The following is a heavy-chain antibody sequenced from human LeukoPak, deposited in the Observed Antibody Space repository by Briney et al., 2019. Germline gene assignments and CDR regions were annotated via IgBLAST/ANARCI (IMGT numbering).Heavy chain of an antibody. CDR2: IYYSGST. D-gene: IGHD2-15*01. CDR1: GGSISSSSYY. Sequence: PPETLSLTCTVSGGSISSSSYYWGWIRQPPGKGLEWIGSIYYSGSTYYNPSLKSRVTISVDTSKNQFSLKLSSVTAADTAVYYCATLPHGYCSGGSCPSFDYWGQGTLVTVSS. CDR3: ATLPHGYCSGGSCPSFDY. V-gene: IGHV4-39*01. J-gene: IGHJ4*02.